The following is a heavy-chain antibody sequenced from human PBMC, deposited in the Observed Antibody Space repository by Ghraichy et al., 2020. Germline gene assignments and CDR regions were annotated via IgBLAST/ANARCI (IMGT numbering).Heavy chain of an antibody. CDR1: GFTFRTYA. CDR2: ITDNGGTT. CDR3: AKFARDWPNEYLQH. V-gene: IGHV3-23*01. Sequence: LSLTCAASGFTFRTYAMSWVRQAPGKGLEWVSAITDNGGTTYDAESVKGRFTISRDNSKNTLFLQMNSLRGEDTAVYYCAKFARDWPNEYLQHWGQGALVTVSS. D-gene: IGHD3/OR15-3a*01. J-gene: IGHJ1*01.